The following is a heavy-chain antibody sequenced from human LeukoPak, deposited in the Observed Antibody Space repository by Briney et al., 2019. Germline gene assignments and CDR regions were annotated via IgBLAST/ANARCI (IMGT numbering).Heavy chain of an antibody. CDR3: ARWGIYYYDSSGYWLTSDY. CDR2: MYYSGST. V-gene: IGHV4-59*01. D-gene: IGHD3-22*01. J-gene: IGHJ4*02. CDR1: GGPMNDYY. Sequence: SETLSLTCTVSGGPMNDYYWSWIRQPPGKGLEWIGYMYYSGSTNYNPSLKSRVTISVDTSKNQFSLKLSSVTAADTAVYYCARWGIYYYDSSGYWLTSDYWGQGTLVTVSS.